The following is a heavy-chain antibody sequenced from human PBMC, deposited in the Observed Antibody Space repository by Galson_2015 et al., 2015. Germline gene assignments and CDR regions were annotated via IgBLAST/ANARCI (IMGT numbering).Heavy chain of an antibody. J-gene: IGHJ4*02. D-gene: IGHD2-2*01. CDR3: ARREPARLAPFDS. V-gene: IGHV4-59*08. CDR2: IYYTGST. Sequence: SETLSLTCTVSGGSISTYSWSWVRQPPGKGLDFIGYIYYTGSTNYNPSLKSRVIISVDTSKNQFSLNLSSVTAADTAVYYCARREPARLAPFDSWGQGTLVTVSS. CDR1: GGSISTYS.